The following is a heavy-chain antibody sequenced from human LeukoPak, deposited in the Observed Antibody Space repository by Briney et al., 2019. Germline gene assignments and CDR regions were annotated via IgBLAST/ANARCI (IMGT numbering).Heavy chain of an antibody. D-gene: IGHD3-10*01. V-gene: IGHV4-34*01. CDR2: IGHSGST. CDR1: GGSFSGHY. J-gene: IGHJ4*02. CDR3: ARTGEKRISGSGSYYRGRPIDY. Sequence: SETLSLTCAVYGGSFSGHYWSWIRQPPGKGLEWIGGIGHSGSTNYNPSLESRVTISIDTSKNQFSLTVRSVTAADAAFYYCARTGEKRISGSGSYYRGRPIDYWGQGTLVTVSS.